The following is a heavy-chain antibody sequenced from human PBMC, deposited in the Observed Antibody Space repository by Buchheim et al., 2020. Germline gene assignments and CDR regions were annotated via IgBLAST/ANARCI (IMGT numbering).Heavy chain of an antibody. CDR1: GGSISSYY. D-gene: IGHD5-18*01. CDR2: IYYSGST. J-gene: IGHJ4*02. V-gene: IGHV4-59*01. Sequence: QVQLQESGPGLVKPSETLSLTCTVSGGSISSYYWSWIRQPPGKGLEWIGYIYYSGSTNYNPSLKSRVTISVDTSKNQFSLKLSSVTAADTAVYYCARVDTAMAEFDYWGQGTL. CDR3: ARVDTAMAEFDY.